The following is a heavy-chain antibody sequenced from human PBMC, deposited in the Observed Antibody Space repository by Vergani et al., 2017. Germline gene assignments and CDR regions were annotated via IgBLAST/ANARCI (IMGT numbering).Heavy chain of an antibody. J-gene: IGHJ4*02. CDR3: ARGHPVGSY. CDR2: IKGDGSAK. D-gene: IGHD1-26*01. Sequence: EVQLVESGGGLVKPGGSLRLSCAASGFTFSNAWMSWVRQAPGKGLEWVAAIKGDGSAKQYVESVKGRFTISRDNAKSSLYLQMNSLRVADTAVYYCARGHPVGSYWGQGTLVTVSS. V-gene: IGHV3-7*01. CDR1: GFTFSNAW.